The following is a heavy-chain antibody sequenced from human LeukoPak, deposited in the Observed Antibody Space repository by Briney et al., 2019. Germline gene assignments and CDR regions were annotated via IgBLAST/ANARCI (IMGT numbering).Heavy chain of an antibody. CDR3: ARGDSSSPSY. D-gene: IGHD6-13*01. CDR2: LNPSGGAT. J-gene: IGHJ4*02. V-gene: IGHV1-46*03. Sequence: ASVKVSCKASGYTFTTYYMHWLRQAPGQGLEWMGILNPSGGATSFAPKFQGRVTMTRDTSTSTVYMELSSLRSEDTAVYYCARGDSSSPSYWGQGTLVTVSS. CDR1: GYTFTTYY.